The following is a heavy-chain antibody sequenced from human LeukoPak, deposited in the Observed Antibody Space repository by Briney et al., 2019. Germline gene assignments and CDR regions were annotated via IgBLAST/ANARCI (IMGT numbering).Heavy chain of an antibody. V-gene: IGHV3-74*01. D-gene: IGHD3-22*01. CDR2: INSDGSST. Sequence: GGSLRLSCAASGFTFSSYWMHWVRQAPGKGVVWVSRINSDGSSTSYADSVKGRFTISRDNAKNTLYLQMNSLRAEDTAVYYCARFHRPQYYYESSGYQNNDAFDIWGQGTMVTVSS. J-gene: IGHJ3*02. CDR1: GFTFSSYW. CDR3: ARFHRPQYYYESSGYQNNDAFDI.